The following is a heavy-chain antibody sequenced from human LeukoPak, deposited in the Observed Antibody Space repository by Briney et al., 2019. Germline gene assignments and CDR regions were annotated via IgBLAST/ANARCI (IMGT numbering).Heavy chain of an antibody. D-gene: IGHD3-22*01. CDR2: ISGSGGST. CDR3: AKFYYYDSSGYFYYFDY. Sequence: PGGSLRLSCAASGFTFSSYAMSWVRQAPGKGLEWVSAISGSGGSTYYADSVKGRFTISRDNSKNTLYLQMNSLRAEDTAVYYCAKFYYYDSSGYFYYFDYWGQGTLVTVSS. V-gene: IGHV3-23*01. J-gene: IGHJ4*02. CDR1: GFTFSSYA.